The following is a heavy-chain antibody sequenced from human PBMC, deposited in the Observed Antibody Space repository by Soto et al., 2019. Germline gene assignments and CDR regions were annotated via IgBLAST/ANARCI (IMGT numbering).Heavy chain of an antibody. D-gene: IGHD5-18*01. CDR2: IKEDGSEK. CDR1: GFTFSSYW. Sequence: PGGSLRLSCAVSGFTFSSYWMSWVRQAPGKGLEWVANIKEDGSEKYYVDSVKGRFTVSRDNAKNSLYLQMDSLRAEDTAVYYCARDQPGYSYGYGLGYWGQGT. J-gene: IGHJ4*02. CDR3: ARDQPGYSYGYGLGY. V-gene: IGHV3-7*01.